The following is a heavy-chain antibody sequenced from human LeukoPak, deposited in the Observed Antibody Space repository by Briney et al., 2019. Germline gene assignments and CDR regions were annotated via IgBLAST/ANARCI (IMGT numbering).Heavy chain of an antibody. Sequence: SETLSLTCTVSGGSLSSGDYYWSWLRQPPGKGLEWIGYIYYSGSTYYNPSLKSRVTISVDTSKNQFSLKLSSVTAADTAVYYCARAEVATNWFDPWGQGTLVTVSS. CDR1: GGSLSSGDYY. CDR2: IYYSGST. V-gene: IGHV4-30-4*08. D-gene: IGHD5-24*01. CDR3: ARAEVATNWFDP. J-gene: IGHJ5*02.